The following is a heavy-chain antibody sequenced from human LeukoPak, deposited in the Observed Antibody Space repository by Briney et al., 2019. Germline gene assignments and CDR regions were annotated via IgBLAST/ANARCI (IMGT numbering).Heavy chain of an antibody. V-gene: IGHV1-46*01. CDR1: GYTFTSNY. CDR2: IYPRDGST. J-gene: IGHJ4*02. CDR3: ARVPNWNAILDY. D-gene: IGHD1-20*01. Sequence: ASVKVSCKASGYTFTSNYIHWVRQAPGQGLEWMGMIYPRDGSTSYAQKFQGRVTVTRDTSTSTVHMELSGLRSEDTAVYYCARVPNWNAILDYWGQGTLVTVSS.